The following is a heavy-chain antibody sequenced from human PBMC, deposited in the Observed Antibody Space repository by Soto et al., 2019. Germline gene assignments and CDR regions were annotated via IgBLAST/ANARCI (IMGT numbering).Heavy chain of an antibody. V-gene: IGHV4-31*03. Sequence: LTCTVSGGSISSGGYYWSWIRQHPGKGLEWIGYIYYSGSTYYNPSLKSRVTISVDTSKNQFSLKLSSVTAADTAVYYCASWWGGKRGYMVRGVIPRDWGQGTLVTVSS. D-gene: IGHD3-10*01. CDR2: IYYSGST. J-gene: IGHJ4*02. CDR1: GGSISSGGYY. CDR3: ASWWGGKRGYMVRGVIPRD.